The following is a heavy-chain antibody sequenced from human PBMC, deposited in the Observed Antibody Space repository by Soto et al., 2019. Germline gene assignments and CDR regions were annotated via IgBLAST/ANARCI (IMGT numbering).Heavy chain of an antibody. V-gene: IGHV3-23*01. CDR1: GFTFSSYA. J-gene: IGHJ6*02. CDR2: ISGSGGST. Sequence: EVQLLESGGGLVQPGGSLRLSCAASGFTFSSYAMSWVRQAPGKGLEWVSSISGSGGSTYYADSVKGRFTISRDNSKHTLHLQINSLRAEDTAVYYCANYWPPLQYYYGMDVWGQGTTVTVSS. D-gene: IGHD4-4*01. CDR3: ANYWPPLQYYYGMDV.